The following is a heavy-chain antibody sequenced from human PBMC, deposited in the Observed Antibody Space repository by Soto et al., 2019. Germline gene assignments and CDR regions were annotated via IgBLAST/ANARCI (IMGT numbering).Heavy chain of an antibody. CDR2: ISYDGSNK. J-gene: IGHJ4*02. V-gene: IGHV3-30*18. CDR3: AKDYFDY. CDR1: EFTFSSYG. Sequence: QVQLVESGGGVVQPGRSLRLSCAASEFTFSSYGMHWVRQAPGKGLEWVAVISYDGSNKYYADSVKGRFTISRDNSKNTLYLQMNSLRAEDTAVYYCAKDYFDYWGQGTLVTVSS.